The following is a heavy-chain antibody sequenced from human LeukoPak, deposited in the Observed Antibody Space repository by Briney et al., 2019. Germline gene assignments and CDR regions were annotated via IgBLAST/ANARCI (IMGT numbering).Heavy chain of an antibody. CDR3: ALDSSGYYYFDY. CDR2: IYSGGST. CDR1: GFTVSSNY. Sequence: GGSLRLSCAASGFTVSSNYMSWVRQAPGKGLEWVSVIYSGGSTDYADSVKGRFTISRDNSKNTLYLQMNGLRAEDTAVYYCALDSSGYYYFDYWGQGTLVTVSS. J-gene: IGHJ4*02. V-gene: IGHV3-53*01. D-gene: IGHD3-22*01.